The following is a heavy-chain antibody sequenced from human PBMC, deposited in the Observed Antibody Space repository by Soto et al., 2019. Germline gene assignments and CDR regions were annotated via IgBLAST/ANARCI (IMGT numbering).Heavy chain of an antibody. D-gene: IGHD6-19*01. CDR1: GYTFSNYY. CDR3: AGVASGWDWFDP. CDR2: INPSGGST. V-gene: IGHV1-46*01. J-gene: IGHJ5*02. Sequence: GASVKVSCKTSGYTFSNYYMRWVRQAPGQGLEWMGIINPSGGSTSYAQKLQGRVTMTTDTSTSTAYMELRSLRSDDTAVYYCAGVASGWDWFDPWGQGTLVTVSS.